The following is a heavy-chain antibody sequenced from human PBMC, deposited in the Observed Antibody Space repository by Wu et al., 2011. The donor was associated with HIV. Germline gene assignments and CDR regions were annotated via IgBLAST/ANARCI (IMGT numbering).Heavy chain of an antibody. Sequence: QVYLVQSGAEVKKAGASVKVSCKVSGYSLTEFSMHWVRQAPAKGLEWMGSFDPANGQTIFAQKFQGRVTMTEDKSTDTAYMELHSLRSDDTAVYYCSTHWELLRGDGAFDIWGQGTVGHGLL. CDR3: STHWELLRGDGAFDI. CDR1: GYSLTEFS. D-gene: IGHD1-26*01. J-gene: IGHJ3*02. CDR2: FDPANGQT. V-gene: IGHV1-24*01.